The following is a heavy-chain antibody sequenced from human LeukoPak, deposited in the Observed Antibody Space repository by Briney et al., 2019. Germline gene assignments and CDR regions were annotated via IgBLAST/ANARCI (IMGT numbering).Heavy chain of an antibody. V-gene: IGHV3-23*01. CDR3: AGGGDFDY. D-gene: IGHD3-16*01. CDR1: GFTLGDYA. Sequence: PGGSLRLSCAASGFTLGDYAMSWVRQAPGRGLEWLSTISGGGSSTAYADSVKGRFTIYRDNAKNSVYLQMNSLRAEDTAVYFCAGGGDFDYWGQGILVTVSA. J-gene: IGHJ4*02. CDR2: ISGGGSST.